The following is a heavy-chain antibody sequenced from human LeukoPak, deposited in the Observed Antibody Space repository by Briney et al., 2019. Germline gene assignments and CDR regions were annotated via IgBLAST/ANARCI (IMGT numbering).Heavy chain of an antibody. CDR3: ARGGRYSDS. J-gene: IGHJ4*02. Sequence: SETLSLTCTVSGGSISGYYWSWIRQPPGKGLEWIGYIYYSGNTNYNPSLKSRATISVDTSKSQFSLKLSSVTAADTAVYYCARGGRYSDSWGQGTLVTVSS. D-gene: IGHD3-10*01. CDR1: GGSISGYY. V-gene: IGHV4-59*08. CDR2: IYYSGNT.